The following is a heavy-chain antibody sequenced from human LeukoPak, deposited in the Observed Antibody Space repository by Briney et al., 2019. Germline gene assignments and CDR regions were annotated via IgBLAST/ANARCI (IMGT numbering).Heavy chain of an antibody. J-gene: IGHJ3*01. CDR1: GGTLSNNTKY. Sequence: SETLSLTCAASGGTLSNNTKYWGWLGQRPGMGLEGNGRIYYSESNYDNPSLKSRVTVSVDMSKNQFSLQLSSVTAADTAVYYCARAPRTGAWDMITFGGVIVHGDAFDFWGQGTMVTVSS. V-gene: IGHV4-39*07. D-gene: IGHD3-16*02. CDR3: ARAPRTGAWDMITFGGVIVHGDAFDF. CDR2: IYYSESN.